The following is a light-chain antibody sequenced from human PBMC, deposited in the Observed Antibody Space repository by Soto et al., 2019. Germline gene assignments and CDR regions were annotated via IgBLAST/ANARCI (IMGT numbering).Light chain of an antibody. Sequence: QSVLTQPPSASGSPGQSVTISCTGTSSDVGGYNYVSWYQQYPGKAPKLMIYEVSKRPSGVPDRFSGSKSGNTASLTVSGLQAEDEADYYCSSYAGSTYVGFGGGTKLTVL. V-gene: IGLV2-8*01. CDR1: SSDVGGYNY. J-gene: IGLJ2*01. CDR2: EVS. CDR3: SSYAGSTYVG.